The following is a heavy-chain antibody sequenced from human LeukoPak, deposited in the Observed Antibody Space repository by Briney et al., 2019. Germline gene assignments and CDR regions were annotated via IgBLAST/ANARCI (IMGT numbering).Heavy chain of an antibody. CDR2: ISSNGGSS. Sequence: GGSLRLSCAASGFTFSRYAMHWVRQAPGKGLEYVSAISSNGGSSYYGNSVKGRFTISRDNSKNTLYLQMGSLRAEDMAVYYCARDGSYYYGSSGLGYWGQGTLVTVSS. V-gene: IGHV3-64*01. D-gene: IGHD3-22*01. CDR1: GFTFSRYA. CDR3: ARDGSYYYGSSGLGY. J-gene: IGHJ4*02.